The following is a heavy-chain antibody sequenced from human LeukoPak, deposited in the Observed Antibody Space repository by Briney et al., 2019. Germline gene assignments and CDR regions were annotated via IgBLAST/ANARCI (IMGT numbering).Heavy chain of an antibody. CDR3: ARGGTLVQGVTILYGMDV. CDR1: GNTFTSYD. J-gene: IGHJ6*02. D-gene: IGHD3-10*01. CDR2: MNPRSGNT. Sequence: ASVKVSCKTSGNTFTSYDINRVRQATGQGLEWMGWMNPRSGNTIYTQKFQGRVAMTRDTSTSTPYMELSSLRSEDTAVYYCARGGTLVQGVTILYGMDVWGQGTTVTVSS. V-gene: IGHV1-8*01.